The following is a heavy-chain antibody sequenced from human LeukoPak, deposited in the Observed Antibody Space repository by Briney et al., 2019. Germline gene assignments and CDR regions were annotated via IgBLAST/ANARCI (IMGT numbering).Heavy chain of an antibody. Sequence: GGSLRLSCAASGFTFSSYRMNWVRQAPGKGLEWVPYISSSSSTIYYADSVKGRFTISRDNAKNSLYLQMNSLRAEDTAVYYCARERDSSGYYSFFDYWGQGTLVTVSS. CDR2: ISSSSSTI. J-gene: IGHJ4*02. CDR1: GFTFSSYR. D-gene: IGHD3-22*01. V-gene: IGHV3-48*01. CDR3: ARERDSSGYYSFFDY.